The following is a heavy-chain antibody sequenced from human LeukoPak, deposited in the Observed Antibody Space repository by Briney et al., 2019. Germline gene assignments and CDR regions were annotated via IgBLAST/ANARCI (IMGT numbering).Heavy chain of an antibody. J-gene: IGHJ6*02. D-gene: IGHD6-19*01. CDR2: ISSSSSYI. Sequence: GGSLRLSCAASGFTFSSYSKNWVRQAPGKGLEWVSSISSSSSYIYYADSVKGRFTISRDNAKNSLYLQMNSLRAEDTAVYYCARIKVELGSGWPPLGNYYYGMDVWGQGTTVTVSS. CDR3: ARIKVELGSGWPPLGNYYYGMDV. CDR1: GFTFSSYS. V-gene: IGHV3-21*01.